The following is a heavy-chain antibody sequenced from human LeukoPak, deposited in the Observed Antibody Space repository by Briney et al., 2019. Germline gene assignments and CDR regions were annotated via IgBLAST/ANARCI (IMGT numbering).Heavy chain of an antibody. J-gene: IGHJ4*02. CDR2: ISGSGSST. D-gene: IGHD4-17*01. CDR3: AKDRRRTTVTSFDY. Sequence: PGGSLRLPCAASGFTFSSYAMSWVRQAPGKGLEWVSAISGSGSSTYYVDSVKGRFTISRDNSKNTLYLQMNNLRAEDTALYYCAKDRRRTTVTSFDYWGQGTLVTVSS. V-gene: IGHV3-23*01. CDR1: GFTFSSYA.